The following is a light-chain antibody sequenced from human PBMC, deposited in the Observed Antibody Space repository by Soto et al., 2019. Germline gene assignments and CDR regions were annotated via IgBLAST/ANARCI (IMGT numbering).Light chain of an antibody. CDR2: GAS. J-gene: IGKJ1*01. Sequence: EIVMTQSPVTLSLSPGDRATLSCMASQSVANNLAWFQQRPGQAPRLLVYGASATATGIPARFSGSGYGTAFTLTISSLQSEDFAVYYCQQYNDWPRTFGQGTKVEI. CDR1: QSVANN. V-gene: IGKV3-15*01. CDR3: QQYNDWPRT.